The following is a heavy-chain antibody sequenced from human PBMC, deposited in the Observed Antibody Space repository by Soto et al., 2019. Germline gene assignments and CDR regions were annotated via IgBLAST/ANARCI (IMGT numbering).Heavy chain of an antibody. Sequence: GGSLRLSCAASGFTFSSYGMHWVRQAPGKGLEWVAVISYDGSNKYYADSVKGRFTISRDNSKNTLYLQMNSLRAEDTAVYYCAKDHGGDRGPEIGYYYYYYMDVWGKGTTVTVSS. CDR1: GFTFSSYG. CDR2: ISYDGSNK. CDR3: AKDHGGDRGPEIGYYYYYYMDV. D-gene: IGHD2-21*01. V-gene: IGHV3-30*18. J-gene: IGHJ6*03.